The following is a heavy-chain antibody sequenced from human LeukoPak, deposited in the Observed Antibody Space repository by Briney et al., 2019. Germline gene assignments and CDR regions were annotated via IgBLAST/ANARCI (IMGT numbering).Heavy chain of an antibody. CDR2: IYYSGST. Sequence: PSETLSLTCTVSGGSISSYYWSWIRQPPGKGLEWIGYIYYSGSTNYNPSLKSRVTIPVDTSKNQFSLKLSSVTAADTAVYYCARIVAVAGLPFDYWGQGTLVTVSS. V-gene: IGHV4-59*08. CDR3: ARIVAVAGLPFDY. D-gene: IGHD6-19*01. CDR1: GGSISSYY. J-gene: IGHJ4*02.